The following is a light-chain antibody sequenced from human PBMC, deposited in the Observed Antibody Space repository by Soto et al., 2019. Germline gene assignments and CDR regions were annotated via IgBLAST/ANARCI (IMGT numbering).Light chain of an antibody. CDR1: QSSTTY. V-gene: IGKV1-39*01. J-gene: IGKJ1*01. Sequence: DIQMTQSPSSLSPSVGDRVTITXRASQSSTTYLDWYQQKTGXAPKXXXDAXSSLQRGVPSRCSGSGSATDFTLTISSLQPEDFATYYCQQSYSTTLTFGQGTKVDIK. CDR3: QQSYSTTLT. CDR2: AXS.